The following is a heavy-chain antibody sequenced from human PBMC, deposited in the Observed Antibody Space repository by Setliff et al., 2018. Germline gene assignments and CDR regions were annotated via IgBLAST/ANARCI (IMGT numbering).Heavy chain of an antibody. CDR1: GYTLSRHY. V-gene: IGHV1-18*04. D-gene: IGHD2-2*01. Sequence: ASVKVSCKATGYTLSRHYMHWVRQAPGQGLEWLGWIGVYSGNTYTAQRFQGRVTLTTDTSTGTAYMELSSLTFDDTAVYFCSRLVRYCTATSCQRLSGGEFWGQGTLVTVSS. CDR2: IGVYSGNT. J-gene: IGHJ4*02. CDR3: SRLVRYCTATSCQRLSGGEF.